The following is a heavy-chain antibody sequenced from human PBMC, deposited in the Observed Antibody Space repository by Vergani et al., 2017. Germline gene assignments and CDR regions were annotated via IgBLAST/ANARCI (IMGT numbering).Heavy chain of an antibody. D-gene: IGHD3-22*01. V-gene: IGHV4-39*07. CDR1: GGSISSSSYY. CDR3: ARAFGSYYDTGGAFDI. J-gene: IGHJ3*02. Sequence: QLQLQESGPGLVKPSETLSLTCTVSGGSISSSSYYWGWIRQPPGKGLEWIGSIYYSGSTYYNPSLKSRVTISVDTSKNQFSLKLSSVTAADTPVYYCARAFGSYYDTGGAFDIWGQGTMVTVSS. CDR2: IYYSGST.